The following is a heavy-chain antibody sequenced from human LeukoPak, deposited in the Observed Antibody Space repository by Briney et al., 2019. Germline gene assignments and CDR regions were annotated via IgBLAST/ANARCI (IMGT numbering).Heavy chain of an antibody. V-gene: IGHV1-69*13. Sequence: SVKVSCKASGGTFSSYAISWVRQAPGQGLEWMGGIIPIFGTANYAQKFQGRVTITADESTSTAYMELSSLRSEDTAVYYCARGTTYYYGSGSYTFDYWGQGTLVTVSS. J-gene: IGHJ4*02. D-gene: IGHD3-10*01. CDR2: IIPIFGTA. CDR1: GGTFSSYA. CDR3: ARGTTYYYGSGSYTFDY.